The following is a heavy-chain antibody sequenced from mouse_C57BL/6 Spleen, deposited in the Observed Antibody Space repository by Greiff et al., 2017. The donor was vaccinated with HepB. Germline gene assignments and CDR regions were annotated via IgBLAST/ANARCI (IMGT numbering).Heavy chain of an antibody. Sequence: QVQLQQSGAELVRPGASVTLSCKASGYTFTDYEMHWVKQTPVHGLEWIGAIDPETGGTAYNQKFKGKAILTADKSSSTAYMELRSLTSEDSAVHYCTRLLRYSWYFDVWGTGTTVTVSS. J-gene: IGHJ1*03. D-gene: IGHD1-1*01. V-gene: IGHV1-15*01. CDR1: GYTFTDYE. CDR2: IDPETGGT. CDR3: TRLLRYSWYFDV.